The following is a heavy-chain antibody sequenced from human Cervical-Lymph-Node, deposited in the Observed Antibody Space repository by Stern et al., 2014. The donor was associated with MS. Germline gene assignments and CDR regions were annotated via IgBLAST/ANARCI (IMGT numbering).Heavy chain of an antibody. CDR3: ARDCKLRRFGSRGWFDP. J-gene: IGHJ5*02. CDR2: MNPNSGNT. Sequence: QVQLVQSGAEVKKPGASVKVSCKASGYTFTSYDINWVRQATGPGLEWMGWMNPNSGNTGYAQKFQGRVTMTRNTSISTAYMELSSLRSEDTAVYYCARDCKLRRFGSRGWFDPWGQGTLVTVSS. V-gene: IGHV1-8*01. D-gene: IGHD3-10*01. CDR1: GYTFTSYD.